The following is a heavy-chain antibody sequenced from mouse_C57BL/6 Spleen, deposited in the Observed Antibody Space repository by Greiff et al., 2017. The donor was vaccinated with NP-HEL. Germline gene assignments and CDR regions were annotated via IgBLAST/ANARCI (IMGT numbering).Heavy chain of an antibody. Sequence: HVQLQQPGAELVMPGASVKLSCKASGYTFTSYWMHWVKQRPGQGLEWIGEIDPSDSYTNYNQKFKGKSTLTVDKSSSTAYMQLSSLTSEDSAVYYCARGGSLDYWGQGTTLTVSS. CDR1: GYTFTSYW. V-gene: IGHV1-69*01. CDR2: IDPSDSYT. CDR3: ARGGSLDY. J-gene: IGHJ2*01.